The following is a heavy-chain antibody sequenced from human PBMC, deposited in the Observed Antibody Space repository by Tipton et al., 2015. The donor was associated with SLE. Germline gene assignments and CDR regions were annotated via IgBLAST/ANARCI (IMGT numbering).Heavy chain of an antibody. CDR3: ARHLYYDFWSGYLSAFDI. V-gene: IGHV3-7*01. J-gene: IGHJ3*02. D-gene: IGHD3-3*01. CDR2: IKQDGSEK. Sequence: SLRLSCAASGFTFSSYWMSWVRQAPGKGLEWVANIKQDGSEKYYVDSVKGRFTISRDNAKNSLYLQMNSLRAEDTAVYYCARHLYYDFWSGYLSAFDIWGQGTMVTVSS. CDR1: GFTFSSYW.